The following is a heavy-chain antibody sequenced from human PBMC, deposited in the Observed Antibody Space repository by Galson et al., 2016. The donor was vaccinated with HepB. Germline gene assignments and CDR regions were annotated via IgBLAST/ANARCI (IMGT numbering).Heavy chain of an antibody. J-gene: IGHJ4*02. CDR2: MNPNTGDR. D-gene: IGHD4-17*01. V-gene: IGHV1-8*01. CDR3: ARADYGDSPIYY. Sequence: SVKVSCKAAGYTFTSYDINWVRQAPGQALEWMGWMNPNTGDRGYAQKFQVRVTMTRDIYKSTAYMELSSLRSEDTAVYYCARADYGDSPIYYRGQGTLVTVST. CDR1: GYTFTSYD.